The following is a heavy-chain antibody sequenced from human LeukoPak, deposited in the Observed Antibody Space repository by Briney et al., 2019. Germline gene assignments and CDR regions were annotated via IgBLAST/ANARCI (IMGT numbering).Heavy chain of an antibody. J-gene: IGHJ6*03. CDR3: ARELLFPYYYTDV. Sequence: SETLSLTCTVSGGSISSYYWSWIRQPPGKGLEWIGNIFHSGSTNYNPSLKSRVTISVDTSKNQFSLKLSSVTAADTAVYYCARELLFPYYYTDVWGKGTTVTISS. V-gene: IGHV4-59*01. CDR1: GGSISSYY. CDR2: IFHSGST.